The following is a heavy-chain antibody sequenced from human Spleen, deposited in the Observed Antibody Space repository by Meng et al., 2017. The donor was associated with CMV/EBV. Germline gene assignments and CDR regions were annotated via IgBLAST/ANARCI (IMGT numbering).Heavy chain of an antibody. CDR2: ISWSSGRM. V-gene: IGHV3-9*01. Sequence: SLKISCAASGFTFDDYAMHWVRQAPGKGLEWVSGISWSSGRMGYADSVKGRFTISRDNAKNSLYLQMNSLRVEDTAVYFCARANNFDYWGQGTLVTVSS. CDR1: GFTFDDYA. D-gene: IGHD4/OR15-4a*01. CDR3: ARANNFDY. J-gene: IGHJ4*02.